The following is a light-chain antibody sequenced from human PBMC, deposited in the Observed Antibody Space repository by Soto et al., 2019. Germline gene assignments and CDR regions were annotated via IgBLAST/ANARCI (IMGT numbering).Light chain of an antibody. Sequence: SYELAQPLSVSVALGQTARITCGGTNVGSKNVHWYQQKPGQAPVLVIYRDRNRPSGIPERFSGSNSGNMATLTISRAQAGDEAHYYCQVWDSSTVVFGGGTKLTVL. V-gene: IGLV3-9*01. CDR2: RDR. CDR3: QVWDSSTVV. J-gene: IGLJ2*01. CDR1: NVGSKN.